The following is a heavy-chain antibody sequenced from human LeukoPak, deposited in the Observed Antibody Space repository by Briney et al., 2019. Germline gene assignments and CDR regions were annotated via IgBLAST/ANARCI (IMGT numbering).Heavy chain of an antibody. V-gene: IGHV3-23*01. CDR2: ISGSGGST. J-gene: IGHJ6*02. Sequence: GGSLRLSCAASGFTFSSYGMSWVRQAPGKGLEWVSAISGSGGSTYYADSVKGRITISRDNSKNTLYLQMNSLRVEDTAVYYCATGIAARRSYYYYGMDVWGQGTTVTVSS. CDR1: GFTFSSYG. D-gene: IGHD6-6*01. CDR3: ATGIAARRSYYYYGMDV.